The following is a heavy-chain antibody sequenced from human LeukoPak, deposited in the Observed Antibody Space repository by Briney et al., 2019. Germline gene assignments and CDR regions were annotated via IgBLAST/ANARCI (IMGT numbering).Heavy chain of an antibody. CDR3: ARPHTLDRTTKYYFDY. J-gene: IGHJ4*02. D-gene: IGHD1-14*01. CDR1: GYSFTSYW. V-gene: IGHV5-51*01. CDR2: IYPGDSDT. Sequence: GESLKISCKASGYSFTSYWIGWARQMPGKGLEWMGIIYPGDSDTRYSPSFQGQVTISADKSISTAYLQWSSLKASDTAMYYCARPHTLDRTTKYYFDYWGQGTLVTVSS.